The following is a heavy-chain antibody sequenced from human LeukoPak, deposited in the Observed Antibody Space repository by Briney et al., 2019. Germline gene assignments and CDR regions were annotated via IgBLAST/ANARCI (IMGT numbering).Heavy chain of an antibody. J-gene: IGHJ6*03. CDR3: ARDRPLYSGYTYYYYYTDV. D-gene: IGHD5-12*01. Sequence: GGSLRLSCAASGFTFSSYSMSWVRQAPGKGLEWVSSISSSSSYIYYADSVKGRFTISRDNAKNSLYLQMNSLRAEDTAVYYCARDRPLYSGYTYYYYYTDVWGKGTTVAVSS. CDR2: ISSSSSYI. V-gene: IGHV3-21*01. CDR1: GFTFSSYS.